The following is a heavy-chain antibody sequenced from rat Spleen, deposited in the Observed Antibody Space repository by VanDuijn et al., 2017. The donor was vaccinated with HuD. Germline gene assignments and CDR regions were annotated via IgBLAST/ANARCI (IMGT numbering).Heavy chain of an antibody. V-gene: IGHV5-31*01. CDR2: IPNTGGTT. CDR3: ARHGYGGYSGSFAY. Sequence: EVQLVESGGGLVQPGRSLKLSCVASGFTFNNYWMTWIRQAPGKGLEWVASIPNTGGTTYYPDSLKGRFTISRDNAKSTLYLQMNSLRSEDTATYYCARHGYGGYSGSFAYWGQGVMVTVSS. CDR1: GFTFNNYW. D-gene: IGHD1-11*01. J-gene: IGHJ2*01.